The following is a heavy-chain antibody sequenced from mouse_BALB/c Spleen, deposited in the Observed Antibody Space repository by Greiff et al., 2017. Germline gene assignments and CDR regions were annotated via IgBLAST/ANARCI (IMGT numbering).Heavy chain of an antibody. CDR1: GFTFSSYT. CDR2: ISNGGGST. CDR3: ARRYGNYAFDY. V-gene: IGHV5-12-2*01. D-gene: IGHD2-1*01. Sequence: EVQRVESGGGLVQPGGSLKLSCAASGFTFSSYTMSWVRQTPEKRLEWVAYISNGGGSTYYPDTVKGRFTISRDNAKNTLYLQMSSLKSEDTAMYYCARRYGNYAFDYWGQGTTLTVSS. J-gene: IGHJ2*01.